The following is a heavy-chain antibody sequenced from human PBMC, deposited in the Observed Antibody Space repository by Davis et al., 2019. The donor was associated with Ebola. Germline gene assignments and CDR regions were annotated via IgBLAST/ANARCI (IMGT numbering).Heavy chain of an antibody. CDR1: GYTFISYG. CDR2: INTYHGNT. Sequence: ASVKVSCKASGYTFISYGITWVRQAPGQGLEWMAWINTYHGNTYYAQKFQDRVTMTTDTSTSTAYMELRSLRSDDTAVYFCGRNGVAAGTGFDYWGQGTLVTVSS. V-gene: IGHV1-18*01. D-gene: IGHD6-13*01. J-gene: IGHJ4*02. CDR3: GRNGVAAGTGFDY.